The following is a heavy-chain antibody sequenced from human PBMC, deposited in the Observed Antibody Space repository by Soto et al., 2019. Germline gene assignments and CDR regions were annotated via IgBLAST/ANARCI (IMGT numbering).Heavy chain of an antibody. CDR2: IYPGDSKT. V-gene: IGHV5-51*01. CDR3: MRQAQQFPRSRDS. D-gene: IGHD2-21*01. Sequence: ESLRISYKASGYDFTGYWIGWVRQIPGKGVEWMGIIYPGDSKTRYTPSLQGQVTISADKSISTVYLQWSSLQASDTAMYYCMRQAQQFPRSRDSWGQGTWVTV. J-gene: IGHJ4*02. CDR1: GYDFTGYW.